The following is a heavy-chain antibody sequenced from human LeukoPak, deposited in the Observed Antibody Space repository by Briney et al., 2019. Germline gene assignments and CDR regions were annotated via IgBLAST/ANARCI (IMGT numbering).Heavy chain of an antibody. CDR3: ARIARSDFDC. Sequence: SETLSLTCTVSGGSISSSSYYWGWIRQPPGKGLEWIGSIYYSGNTHHNPSLNSRVTISVDTSKNQFSLKLSSVTAADTALYYCARIARSDFDCWGQGTLVTVSS. CDR1: GGSISSSSYY. V-gene: IGHV4-39*01. J-gene: IGHJ4*02. CDR2: IYYSGNT. D-gene: IGHD6-13*01.